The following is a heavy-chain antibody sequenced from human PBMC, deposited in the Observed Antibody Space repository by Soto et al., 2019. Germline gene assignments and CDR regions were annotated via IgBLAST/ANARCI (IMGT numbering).Heavy chain of an antibody. V-gene: IGHV5-10-1*01. D-gene: IGHD2-2*01. J-gene: IGHJ6*02. CDR2: IDPSDSYT. CDR1: GYSFTSYW. Sequence: PGESLKISCKGSGYSFTSYWISWVRQMPGKGLEWMGRIDPSDSYTNYSPSFQGHVTISADKSISTAYLQWSSLKASDTAMYYCASQGYCSSTSCYGGRYYYGMDVWGQGTTVTVSS. CDR3: ASQGYCSSTSCYGGRYYYGMDV.